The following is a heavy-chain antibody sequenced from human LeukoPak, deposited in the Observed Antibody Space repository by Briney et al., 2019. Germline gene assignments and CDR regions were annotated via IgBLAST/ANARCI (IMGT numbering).Heavy chain of an antibody. J-gene: IGHJ1*01. CDR2: IYYNGST. Sequence: PSETLSLTCTVSGGSISSGGYYWSWIRQHPGKGLEWIGYIYYNGSTNYNPSLKSRVTMSVDTSKNQFSLKLTSVTAADTAIYYCAREGFDDFDSQHWGQGTLATVSS. CDR1: GGSISSGGYY. V-gene: IGHV4-61*08. D-gene: IGHD2-21*01. CDR3: AREGFDDFDSQH.